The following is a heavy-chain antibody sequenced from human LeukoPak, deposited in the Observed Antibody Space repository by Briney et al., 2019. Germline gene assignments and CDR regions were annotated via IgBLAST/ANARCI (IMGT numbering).Heavy chain of an antibody. CDR3: AKDDPVTISRNFDY. CDR1: GFTFSSYG. CDR2: IRYDGSNK. D-gene: IGHD3-3*01. J-gene: IGHJ4*02. V-gene: IGHV3-30*02. Sequence: PGGSLRLSCAASGFTFSSYGMHWVRQAPGKGLEWVAFIRYDGSNKCYADSVKGRFTISRDNSKNTLYLQMNSLRAEDTAVYYCAKDDPVTISRNFDYWGQGTLVTVSS.